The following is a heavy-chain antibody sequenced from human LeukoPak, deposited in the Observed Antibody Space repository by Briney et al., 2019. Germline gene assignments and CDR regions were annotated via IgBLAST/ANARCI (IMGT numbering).Heavy chain of an antibody. V-gene: IGHV1-8*01. J-gene: IGHJ5*02. D-gene: IGHD2-2*01. CDR3: ARGVYCSSTSCYGDNWFDP. Sequence: ASVKVSCKASGYTFTSYDINWVRQATGQGLEWMGWMNPNSGNTGYAQKFQGRATMTRNTSIGTAYMELSSLRSEDTAVYYCARGVYCSSTSCYGDNWFDPWGQGTLVTVSS. CDR1: GYTFTSYD. CDR2: MNPNSGNT.